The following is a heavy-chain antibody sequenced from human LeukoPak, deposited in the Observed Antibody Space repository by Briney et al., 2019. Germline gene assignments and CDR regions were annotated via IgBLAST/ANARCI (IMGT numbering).Heavy chain of an antibody. CDR2: INDSGRT. V-gene: IGHV4-34*01. D-gene: IGHD1-7*01. CDR3: ARRWNYGRNYYIDV. CDR1: GGSFSNYY. J-gene: IGHJ6*03. Sequence: SETLSLTCAVDGGSFSNYYWSWIRQPPGRGLEWIGEINDSGRTNYNPSLMSRVTVSVDTSKNQFSLRLTSVTATDTAVYYCARRWNYGRNYYIDVWGNGATVSVSS.